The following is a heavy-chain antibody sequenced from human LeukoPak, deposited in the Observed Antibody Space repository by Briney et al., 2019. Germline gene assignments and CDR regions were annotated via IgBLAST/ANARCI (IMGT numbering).Heavy chain of an antibody. CDR2: IIPIFGTA. J-gene: IGHJ4*02. V-gene: IGHV1-69*05. CDR1: GGTLSSYA. CDR3: ARGPTTVTTTFPLCYFDY. D-gene: IGHD4-17*01. Sequence: SSVKVSCKASGGTLSSYAISWVRQAPGQGLEWMGGIIPIFGTANYAQKFQGRVTITTDESTSTAYMELSSLRSEDTAVYYCARGPTTVTTTFPLCYFDYWGQGTLVTVSS.